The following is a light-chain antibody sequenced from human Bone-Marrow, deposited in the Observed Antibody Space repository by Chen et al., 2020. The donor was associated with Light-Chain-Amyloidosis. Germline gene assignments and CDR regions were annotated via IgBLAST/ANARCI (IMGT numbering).Light chain of an antibody. Sequence: SYVLTQPSSVSVAPGQTATIACGGNNIGSTRVHWYQQTPGQAPQLVVYDDSNRPSRIPERMSGSNSGNTATMTISRVEAEDEAGYYCQVWDRSCDRPVFCGGTKLTVL. CDR1: NIGSTR. J-gene: IGLJ3*02. CDR3: QVWDRSCDRPV. CDR2: DDS. V-gene: IGLV3-21*02.